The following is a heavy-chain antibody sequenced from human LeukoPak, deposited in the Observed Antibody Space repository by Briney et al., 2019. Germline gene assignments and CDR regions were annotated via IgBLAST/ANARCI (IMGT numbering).Heavy chain of an antibody. J-gene: IGHJ4*02. CDR2: ISGSGGST. CDR1: GFTFSSYA. Sequence: QPGGSLRLSCAASGFTFSSYAMSWVRQAPGKGLEWVSAISGSGGSTYYADSVKGRFTISRDNSKNTLYLQMNSLRAEDTAVYYCAKDSIAAAGRLNYFDYWGQGTLVTVSS. D-gene: IGHD6-13*01. CDR3: AKDSIAAAGRLNYFDY. V-gene: IGHV3-23*01.